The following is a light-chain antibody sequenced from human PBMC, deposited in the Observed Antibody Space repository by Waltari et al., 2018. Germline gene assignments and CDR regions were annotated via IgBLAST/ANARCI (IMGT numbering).Light chain of an antibody. CDR2: WAS. CDR3: QQYFSTPYS. CDR1: QNIFYSSNNKNY. Sequence: DIVMTQSPDSLAVSLGERASINCKSSQNIFYSSNNKNYLAWYQQKPGQPPKLLIYWASTRESGVPARFSGSGSWTDFTLTISSLQAEDVAIYYCQQYFSTPYSFGQGTKLEI. J-gene: IGKJ2*03. V-gene: IGKV4-1*01.